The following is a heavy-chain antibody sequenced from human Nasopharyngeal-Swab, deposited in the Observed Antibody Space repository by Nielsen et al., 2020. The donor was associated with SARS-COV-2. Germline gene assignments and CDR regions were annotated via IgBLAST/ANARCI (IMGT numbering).Heavy chain of an antibody. D-gene: IGHD6-19*01. CDR1: GYTFTGNY. Sequence: ASVQVTCQASGYTFTGNYMHRVRQPPGQGLEWMGRINPNNGGTNYAQKFQGSVTMTRDTSISTAYMELSRLRSDDTAVYYCAYHSSDRGYWGQGTLVTVSS. V-gene: IGHV1-2*06. CDR3: AYHSSDRGY. CDR2: INPNNGGT. J-gene: IGHJ4*02.